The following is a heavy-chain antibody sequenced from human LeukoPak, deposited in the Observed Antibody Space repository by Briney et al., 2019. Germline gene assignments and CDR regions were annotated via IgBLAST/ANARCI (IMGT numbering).Heavy chain of an antibody. D-gene: IGHD2-21*02. V-gene: IGHV7-4-1*02. CDR2: INSNTGNP. Sequence: ASVKVSCKASGYTFTSYAMNWVRQAPGQGLEWMGWINSNTGNPTYAQGFTGRFVFSLDTSVSTAYLQISSLKAEDTAVYYCARLPYCGGDCYPNWFDPWGQGTLVTVSS. CDR1: GYTFTSYA. J-gene: IGHJ5*02. CDR3: ARLPYCGGDCYPNWFDP.